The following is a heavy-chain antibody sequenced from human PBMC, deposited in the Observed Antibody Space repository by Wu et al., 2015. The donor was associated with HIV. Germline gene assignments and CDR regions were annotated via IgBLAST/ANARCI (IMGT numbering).Heavy chain of an antibody. V-gene: IGHV1-69*05. Sequence: QVQLVQSGPEVKNPGSSVKVSCKASGGGFNSYAISWVRQAPGQGLEWMGGVIPVIGTPNFSQKLQGRVTITSDESTATVYMEMSTLRSEDTAVYYCARGLRDILTGYYSAFDYWGQGTLVIISS. CDR1: GGGFNSYA. D-gene: IGHD3-9*01. J-gene: IGHJ4*02. CDR2: VIPVIGTP. CDR3: ARGLRDILTGYYSAFDY.